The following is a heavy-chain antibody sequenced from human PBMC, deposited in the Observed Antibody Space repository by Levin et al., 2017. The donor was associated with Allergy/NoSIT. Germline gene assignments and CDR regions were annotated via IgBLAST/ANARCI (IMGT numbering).Heavy chain of an antibody. J-gene: IGHJ4*02. V-gene: IGHV3-33*01. Sequence: PGGSLRLSCSASGFTFSHHGMHWVRQAPGKGLEWVALIWYDGSNKYYVDSVRGRFTISRDDSKNTLYLQMNSLRVEDTAVYYCARDQRTIEPARGGFDYWGRGTLVTVSS. CDR1: GFTFSHHG. D-gene: IGHD3-16*01. CDR2: IWYDGSNK. CDR3: ARDQRTIEPARGGFDY.